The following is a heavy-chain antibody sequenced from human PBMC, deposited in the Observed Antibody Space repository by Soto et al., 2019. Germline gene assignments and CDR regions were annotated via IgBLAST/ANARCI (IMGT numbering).Heavy chain of an antibody. CDR3: ARQVTGTTLRSDYYYYGMDV. CDR2: IYPGDSDT. D-gene: IGHD1-1*01. V-gene: IGHV5-51*01. CDR1: GYRFTSYW. Sequence: ESLKVSFKGSGYRFTSYWIVWVRQMPGKGLELMGIIYPGDSDTRYSPSFQGQVTISADKSISTAYLQWSSLKASDTAMYYCARQVTGTTLRSDYYYYGMDVWGQGTTVTVSS. J-gene: IGHJ6*02.